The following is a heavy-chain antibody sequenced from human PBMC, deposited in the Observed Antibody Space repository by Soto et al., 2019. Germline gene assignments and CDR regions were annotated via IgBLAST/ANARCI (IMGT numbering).Heavy chain of an antibody. CDR1: GYTFTSYG. CDR2: ISAYNGNT. V-gene: IGHV1-18*04. J-gene: IGHJ4*02. Sequence: QVQLVQPGAEVKKPGASGKVSCKASGYTFTSYGISWVRQAPGQGLEWMGWISAYNGNTNYAQKLQGRVTMTTDTPTSTGYMELRSLRSDATAVYYGARPRAVAGFDYWGEGALVTVSS. CDR3: ARPRAVAGFDY. D-gene: IGHD6-19*01.